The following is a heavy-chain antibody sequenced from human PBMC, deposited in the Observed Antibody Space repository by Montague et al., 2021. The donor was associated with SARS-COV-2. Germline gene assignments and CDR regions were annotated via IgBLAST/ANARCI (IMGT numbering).Heavy chain of an antibody. V-gene: IGHV4-4*07. J-gene: IGHJ3*02. Sequence: SETLSLTCNVSGVVELRRRSEEHTSELQARSDLVCRLLLEKKNTYYNPSLQRRLNMSIDTSTNQFSLRLTSVTAADTAFFFCVREKAGGLRNVFDIWGQGTTVTVSA. CDR2: LLEKKNT. CDR1: GVVELRRR. CDR3: VREKAGGLRNVFDI.